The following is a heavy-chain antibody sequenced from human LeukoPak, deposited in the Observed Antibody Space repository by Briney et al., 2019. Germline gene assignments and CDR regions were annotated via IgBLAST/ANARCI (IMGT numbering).Heavy chain of an antibody. J-gene: IGHJ4*02. Sequence: GESLKISCRGSGYSFTNYWIGWVRQMPGRGLEWMGIIYPGDSDTRYSPSFQGQVAISADKSISTAYLQWSSLKASDTAMYYCARRARTGSQYYFDYWGQGTLVTVSS. V-gene: IGHV5-51*01. CDR1: GYSFTNYW. D-gene: IGHD1-26*01. CDR2: IYPGDSDT. CDR3: ARRARTGSQYYFDY.